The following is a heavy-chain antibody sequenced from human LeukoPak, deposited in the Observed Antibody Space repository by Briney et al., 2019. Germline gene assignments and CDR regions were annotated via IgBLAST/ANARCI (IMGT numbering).Heavy chain of an antibody. CDR1: GFTFSSYS. Sequence: GGSLRLSCAASGFTFSSYSMNWVRQAPGKGLEWVSYISSSGSTIHYADSVKGRFTISRDNAKNSLYLQMNSLRAEDTAVYYCARDRAYYDILTGYLYFDYWGQGTLVTVSS. J-gene: IGHJ4*02. D-gene: IGHD3-9*01. V-gene: IGHV3-48*01. CDR3: ARDRAYYDILTGYLYFDY. CDR2: ISSSGSTI.